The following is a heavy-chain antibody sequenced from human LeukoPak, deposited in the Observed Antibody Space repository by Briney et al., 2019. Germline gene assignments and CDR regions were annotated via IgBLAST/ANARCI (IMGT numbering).Heavy chain of an antibody. V-gene: IGHV1-46*01. J-gene: IGHJ4*02. D-gene: IGHD3-16*01. CDR3: ARDWAHGSFDF. Sequence: ASVKVSCKASGYPFTTSSPHWVRQAPGQGLEWMAIINPGIFTTTYAQKLQGRVTVTSDTSTATVYMELRSLRLEDTAVYFCARDWAHGSFDFWGQGTLVTVSS. CDR2: INPGIFTT. CDR1: GYPFTTSS.